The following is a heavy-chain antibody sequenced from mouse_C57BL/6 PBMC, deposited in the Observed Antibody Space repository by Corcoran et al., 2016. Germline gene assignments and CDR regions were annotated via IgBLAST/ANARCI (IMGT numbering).Heavy chain of an antibody. D-gene: IGHD1-1*01. CDR2: INPNNGGT. J-gene: IGHJ2*01. V-gene: IGHV1-26*01. CDR3: ARYYYGSSLDY. CDR1: EYTFTDYY. Sequence: EDQLQQSGPELVKPGASVKISCKASEYTFTDYYMNWVKQSHGKSLEWIGDINPNNGGTSYNQKFKGKATLTVDKSSSTAYMELRSLTSEDSAVYYCARYYYGSSLDYWGQGTTLTVSS.